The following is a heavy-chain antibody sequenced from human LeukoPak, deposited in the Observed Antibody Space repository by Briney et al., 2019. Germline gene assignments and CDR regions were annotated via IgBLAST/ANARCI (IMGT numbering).Heavy chain of an antibody. J-gene: IGHJ4*02. CDR3: ARDRGDYGDPYDLDY. V-gene: IGHV3-21*01. CDR1: GFIFYSYT. Sequence: GGSLRLSCAASGFIFYSYTMSWVRRAPGKGLEWVSSISSSSGYIYYSDSVKGRFTISRDNAKSSLYPQMNSLRAEDTAVYYCARDRGDYGDPYDLDYWGQGTLVTVSS. D-gene: IGHD4-17*01. CDR2: ISSSSGYI.